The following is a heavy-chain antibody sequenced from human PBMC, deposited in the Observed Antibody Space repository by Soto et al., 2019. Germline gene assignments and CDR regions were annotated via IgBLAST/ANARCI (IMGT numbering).Heavy chain of an antibody. CDR1: GFAFSDPY. Sequence: QVQLVESGGGLVKPGGSLRLSCAASGFAFSDPYMSWIRQAPGKGREWISYISSSGSTIYYADSVKGRFTNSRDNAKKSLYLQMDSLTADDTAVYYCARGGASVTTPFDYWGQGTQVTVSS. V-gene: IGHV3-11*01. D-gene: IGHD4-17*01. CDR2: ISSSGSTI. J-gene: IGHJ4*02. CDR3: ARGGASVTTPFDY.